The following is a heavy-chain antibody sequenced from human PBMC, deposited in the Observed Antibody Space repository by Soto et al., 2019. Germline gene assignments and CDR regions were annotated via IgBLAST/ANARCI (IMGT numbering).Heavy chain of an antibody. J-gene: IGHJ4*02. CDR2: INPNSGGT. D-gene: IGHD2-15*01. Sequence: ASVKVSCKASGYTFTGYYMHWVRQAPGHGLEWMVSINPNSGGTNYAQKFQGRSTMTSDTSISTAYMELSRLRSDDTAVYYCARVNVVVVAATREYYLDYWGQGTLVTVSS. CDR1: GYTFTGYY. CDR3: ARVNVVVVAATREYYLDY. V-gene: IGHV1-2*02.